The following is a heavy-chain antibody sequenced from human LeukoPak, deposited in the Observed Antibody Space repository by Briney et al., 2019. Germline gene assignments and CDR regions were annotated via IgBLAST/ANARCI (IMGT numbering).Heavy chain of an antibody. J-gene: IGHJ6*02. D-gene: IGHD6-25*01. CDR2: IRSDASNK. V-gene: IGHV3-33*01. Sequence: GGSLRLSCAASGFNFRNYDMHWVRQAPGKGLEWVASIRSDASNKYYADSVKGRFTISRDNAKNTLFLQMNSLRAEDTAVYYCARDLSSSGWVSYYYYGMDVWGQGTTVTVSS. CDR1: GFNFRNYD. CDR3: ARDLSSSGWVSYYYYGMDV.